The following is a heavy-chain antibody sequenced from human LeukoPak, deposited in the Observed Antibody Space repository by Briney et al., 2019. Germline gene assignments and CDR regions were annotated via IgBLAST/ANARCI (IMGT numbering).Heavy chain of an antibody. J-gene: IGHJ4*02. Sequence: PSETLSLTCAVSGAFITNSHWWSWARQPPGKGLEWIGEIYHSGTTNYNPSLKSRVTMSVDKSKNQFSLKLSSVTAADTAVYYCATYFYGEYGSYYFDYWGQGTLATVSS. V-gene: IGHV4-4*02. CDR2: IYHSGTT. CDR1: GAFITNSHW. D-gene: IGHD4-17*01. CDR3: ATYFYGEYGSYYFDY.